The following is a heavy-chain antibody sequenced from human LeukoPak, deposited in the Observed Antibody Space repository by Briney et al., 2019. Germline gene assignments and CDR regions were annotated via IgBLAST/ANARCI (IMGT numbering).Heavy chain of an antibody. D-gene: IGHD2-8*01. V-gene: IGHV1-69*05. Sequence: GSSVKVSCKASVGTFSSYAISWVRQAPGQGLEWMGRIIPIFGTANYAQKFHGRVTITTDESTGTAYMELSSLRSEDTAVYYCAREAYCTNGVCYSGVDWFDPWGQGTLVTVSS. J-gene: IGHJ5*02. CDR3: AREAYCTNGVCYSGVDWFDP. CDR2: IIPIFGTA. CDR1: VGTFSSYA.